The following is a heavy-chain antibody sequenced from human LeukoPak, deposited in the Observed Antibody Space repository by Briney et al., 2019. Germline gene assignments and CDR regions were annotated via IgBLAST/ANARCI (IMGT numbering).Heavy chain of an antibody. CDR2: ISWNSGSI. D-gene: IGHD2-15*01. CDR3: AKDIRYGRSGGSCLGHDAFDI. CDR1: GFTFDDYA. J-gene: IGHJ3*02. V-gene: IGHV3-9*01. Sequence: PGGSLRLSCAASGFTFDDYAMHWVRQAPGKGLEWVSGISWNSGSIGYADSVKGRFTISRDNAKNSLYLQMNSLRAEDTALYYCAKDIRYGRSGGSCLGHDAFDIWGQGTMVTVSS.